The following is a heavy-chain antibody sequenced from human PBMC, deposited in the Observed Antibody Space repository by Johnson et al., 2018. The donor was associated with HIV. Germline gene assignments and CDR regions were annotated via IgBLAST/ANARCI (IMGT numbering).Heavy chain of an antibody. CDR2: IKPDGSDK. J-gene: IGHJ3*02. CDR3: AGRSSAWYEDAFDI. Sequence: VQLVESGGGLVQPGGSLRLSCVASGFTFSTYWMSWVRQAPGKGLEWVANIKPDGSDKYYVDSVRGRFTISRDNAKNSLYLQMNSLRAEDTAVYYCAGRSSAWYEDAFDIWGQGTMVTVSS. CDR1: GFTFSTYW. D-gene: IGHD6-19*01. V-gene: IGHV3-7*01.